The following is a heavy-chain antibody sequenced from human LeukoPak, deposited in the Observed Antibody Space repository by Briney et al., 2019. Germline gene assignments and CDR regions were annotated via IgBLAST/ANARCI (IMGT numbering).Heavy chain of an antibody. V-gene: IGHV3-53*01. CDR3: AKDLDIVVVPAERIFDY. CDR2: IYSDGNT. J-gene: IGHJ4*02. Sequence: GGSLRLSCAASGVTVSSDYMSWVRQAPGKGLEWVSVIYSDGNTHYADSVKGRFTISRDNSKNTLYLQMNSLRAEDTAVYYCAKDLDIVVVPAERIFDYWGQGTLVTVSS. D-gene: IGHD2-2*03. CDR1: GVTVSSDY.